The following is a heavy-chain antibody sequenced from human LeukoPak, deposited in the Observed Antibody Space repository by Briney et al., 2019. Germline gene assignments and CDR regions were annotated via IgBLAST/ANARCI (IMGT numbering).Heavy chain of an antibody. V-gene: IGHV3-21*01. CDR3: ARGQGSAISSGVYH. D-gene: IGHD3-10*01. Sequence: GGSLRLSCAASGFTFSSYSMNWVRQAPGKGLEWVSSISSSSSYIYYADSVKGRFTVSRDNAKNSLYLQMNSLRAEDTAVYYCARGQGSAISSGVYHWGQGTLVTVSS. CDR1: GFTFSSYS. CDR2: ISSSSSYI. J-gene: IGHJ5*02.